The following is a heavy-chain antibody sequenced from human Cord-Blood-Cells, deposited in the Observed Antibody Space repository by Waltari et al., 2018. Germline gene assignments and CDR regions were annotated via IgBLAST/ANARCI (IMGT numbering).Heavy chain of an antibody. CDR1: GYSIRRGYY. CDR2: IYHSGST. CDR3: AKTRIVGALFDY. J-gene: IGHJ4*02. V-gene: IGHV4-38-2*01. D-gene: IGHD1-26*01. Sequence: QVQLQESGPGLVKPSETLSLTCAVSGYSIRRGYYWGWIRQPPGKGPEWIGSIYHSGSTYYNPSLKSRVTISVDTSKNQFSLKLSSVTAADTAVYYCAKTRIVGALFDYWGQGTLVTVSS.